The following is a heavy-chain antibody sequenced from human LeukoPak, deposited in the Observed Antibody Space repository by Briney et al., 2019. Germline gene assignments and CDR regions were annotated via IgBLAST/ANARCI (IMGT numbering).Heavy chain of an antibody. CDR1: GGSFSGYY. CDR2: INHSGST. J-gene: IGHJ4*02. CDR3: ARGHYYDSSGYYYVFRFLRPLDY. D-gene: IGHD3-22*01. Sequence: SETLSLTCAVYGGSFSGYYWSWIRQPPGKGLEWIGEINHSGSTNYNPSLKSRVTISVDTSKNQFSLKLSSVTAADTAVYYCARGHYYDSSGYYYVFRFLRPLDYWGQGTLVTVSS. V-gene: IGHV4-34*01.